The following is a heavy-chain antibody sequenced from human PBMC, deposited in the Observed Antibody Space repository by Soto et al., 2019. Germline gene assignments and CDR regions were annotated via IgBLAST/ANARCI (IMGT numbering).Heavy chain of an antibody. V-gene: IGHV4-34*01. D-gene: IGHD2-2*01. Sequence: PSETLSLTCAVYGGSFSGYYWSWIRQPPGKGLEWIGEINHSGSTNYNPSLKSRVTISVDTSKNQFSLKLSSVTAADTAVYYCARKAPNWKKKSQGSTSCYFDYWGQGTLVTVSS. CDR1: GGSFSGYY. CDR3: ARKAPNWKKKSQGSTSCYFDY. CDR2: INHSGST. J-gene: IGHJ4*02.